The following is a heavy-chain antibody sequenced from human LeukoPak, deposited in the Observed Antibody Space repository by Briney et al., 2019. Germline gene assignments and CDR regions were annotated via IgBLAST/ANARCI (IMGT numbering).Heavy chain of an antibody. D-gene: IGHD3-22*01. CDR3: ARGDYYDSSGYYRYYYYMDV. V-gene: IGHV3-21*01. CDR2: ISTSSSYI. Sequence: GGSLRLSCAASGFTLSRYSMNWVRQAPGKGLEWVSSISTSSSYIYYADSVKGRFTISRDNAKNSLYLQMNSLRAEDTAVYYCARGDYYDSSGYYRYYYYMDVWGKGTTVTVSS. CDR1: GFTLSRYS. J-gene: IGHJ6*03.